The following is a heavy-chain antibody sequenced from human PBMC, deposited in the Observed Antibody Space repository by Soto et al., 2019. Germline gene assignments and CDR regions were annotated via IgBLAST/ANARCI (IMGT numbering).Heavy chain of an antibody. Sequence: EVQLVESGGGLVQPGGSLSLSCAASGFTFSSYWMHCVRQAPGKGLVWFSRINSDGSSTSYADSVKGRFTISRDNAKNTLYLQMNSLRAEDTAVYYCARDRGKYSSSWSFDPWGQGTLVTVSS. D-gene: IGHD6-13*01. CDR3: ARDRGKYSSSWSFDP. J-gene: IGHJ5*02. CDR2: INSDGSST. V-gene: IGHV3-74*01. CDR1: GFTFSSYW.